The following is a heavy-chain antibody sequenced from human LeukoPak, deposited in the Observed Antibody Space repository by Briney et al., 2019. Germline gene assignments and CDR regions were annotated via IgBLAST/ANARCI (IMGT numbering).Heavy chain of an antibody. Sequence: PSETLSLTCAVYGGSFSGYYWSWIRQPPGKGLEWIGEINHSGSTNYNPSLKSRVTISVDTSKNQFSLKLSSVTAADTAVYYCAAYQLPYSDAFDIWGQGTMATVSP. V-gene: IGHV4-34*01. CDR3: AAYQLPYSDAFDI. D-gene: IGHD2-2*02. J-gene: IGHJ3*02. CDR2: INHSGST. CDR1: GGSFSGYY.